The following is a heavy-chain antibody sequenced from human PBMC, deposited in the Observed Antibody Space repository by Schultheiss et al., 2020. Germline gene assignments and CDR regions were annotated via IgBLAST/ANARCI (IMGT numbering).Heavy chain of an antibody. D-gene: IGHD3-16*01. Sequence: SATLSLTCTVSGASVSSDFDYWSWIRQPPGKGLEWIGYIYYSGSTNYNPSLKSRVTISVDTSKNQFSLKLSSVTAADTAVYYCARDTGWDGMDVWGQGTTVTGSS. J-gene: IGHJ6*02. CDR2: IYYSGST. CDR3: ARDTGWDGMDV. CDR1: GASVSSDFDY. V-gene: IGHV4-61*01.